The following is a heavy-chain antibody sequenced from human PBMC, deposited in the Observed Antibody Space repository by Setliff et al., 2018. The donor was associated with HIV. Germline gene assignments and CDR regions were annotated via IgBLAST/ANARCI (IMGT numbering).Heavy chain of an antibody. CDR1: GGSISSHY. D-gene: IGHD5-18*01. CDR2: IYYSGST. Sequence: SETLSLTCTVSGGSISSHYWSWIRQPPGKGLEWIGSIYYSGSTNYHPSLKSRVTISVDTSKNQFSLKLSSVAAADTAVYYCARRGYSYGYADAFDIWGQGTMVTVSS. J-gene: IGHJ3*02. CDR3: ARRGYSYGYADAFDI. V-gene: IGHV4-59*11.